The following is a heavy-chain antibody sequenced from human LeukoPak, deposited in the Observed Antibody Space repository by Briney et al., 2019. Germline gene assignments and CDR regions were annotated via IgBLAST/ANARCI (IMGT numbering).Heavy chain of an antibody. J-gene: IGHJ3*02. CDR3: ARERIDSSGFDAFDI. CDR1: GGSISSYY. Sequence: SETLSLTCTVPGGSISSYYWSWIRQPAGKGLEWIGRIYTSGSTNYNPSLKSRVTMSVDTSKNQFSLKLSSVTAADTAVYYCARERIDSSGFDAFDIWGQGTMVTVSS. V-gene: IGHV4-4*07. CDR2: IYTSGST. D-gene: IGHD3-22*01.